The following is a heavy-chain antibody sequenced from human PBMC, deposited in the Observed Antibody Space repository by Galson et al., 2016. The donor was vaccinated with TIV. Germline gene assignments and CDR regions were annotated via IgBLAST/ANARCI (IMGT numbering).Heavy chain of an antibody. D-gene: IGHD1-1*01. CDR3: ARDLAGPAGY. CDR2: ISSGGGTI. CDR1: GFTFSSYE. J-gene: IGHJ4*02. V-gene: IGHV3-48*03. Sequence: SLRLSCAASGFTFSSYEMNWVRQAPGKGLEWVSYISSGGGTIYYADSVKGRFTISRDNAKKSVYLQMNSLRAEDTAVYYCARDLAGPAGYWGQGTLVTVPS.